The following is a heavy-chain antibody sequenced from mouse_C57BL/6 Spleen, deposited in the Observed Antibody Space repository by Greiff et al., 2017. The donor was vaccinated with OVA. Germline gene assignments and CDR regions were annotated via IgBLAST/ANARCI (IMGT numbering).Heavy chain of an antibody. CDR1: GYTFTSYW. Sequence: QVQLKESGAELVMPGASVKLSCKASGYTFTSYWMHWVKQRPGQGLEWIGEIDPSDSYTNYNQKFKGKSTLTVDKSSSTAYMQLSSLTSEDSAVYYCARWDDGYYEGAMDYWGQGTSVTVSS. J-gene: IGHJ4*01. CDR3: ARWDDGYYEGAMDY. V-gene: IGHV1-69*01. D-gene: IGHD2-3*01. CDR2: IDPSDSYT.